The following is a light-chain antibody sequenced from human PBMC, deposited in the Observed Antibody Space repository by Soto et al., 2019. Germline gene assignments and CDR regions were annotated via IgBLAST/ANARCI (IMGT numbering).Light chain of an antibody. V-gene: IGLV2-14*01. CDR2: DVS. Sequence: QSALTQPASVSGSPGQSITISCTGTSSDVGGYNYVSWYQQHPGKAPKFMIYDVSNRPSGVSNRFSGSKSGNTASLTISGLQAEDEADYYCSSYTSSSTFFGTGTKVTVL. CDR1: SSDVGGYNY. CDR3: SSYTSSSTF. J-gene: IGLJ1*01.